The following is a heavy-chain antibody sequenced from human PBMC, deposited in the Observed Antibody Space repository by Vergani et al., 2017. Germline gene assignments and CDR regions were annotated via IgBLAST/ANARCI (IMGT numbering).Heavy chain of an antibody. CDR3: AGDLGRSRGKSHYGMGV. J-gene: IGHJ6*02. Sequence: QVQLVQSGAEMKKPGSSVKVSCKSSGGTFSSYTFIWVRLAPGQGLDWMGSIVPILDRKEYAQKFQGRVAITADTSTSTVYMELSSLRSEDTAVYYCAGDLGRSRGKSHYGMGVWGQGTTVTVSS. V-gene: IGHV1-69*08. D-gene: IGHD3-16*01. CDR2: IVPILDRK. CDR1: GGTFSSYT.